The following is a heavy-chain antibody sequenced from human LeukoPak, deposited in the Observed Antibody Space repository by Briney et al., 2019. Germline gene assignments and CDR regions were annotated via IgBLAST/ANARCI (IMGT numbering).Heavy chain of an antibody. Sequence: PSQTLSLTCTVSGGSISSGDYYWSWIRQPPGKGLEWIRYIYYSGSTYYNPSLKSRVTISVDTSKNQFSLKLSSVTAADTAVYYCARVRSSRPVGPWGQGTLVTVSS. CDR2: IYYSGST. CDR3: ARVRSSRPVGP. V-gene: IGHV4-30-4*08. J-gene: IGHJ5*02. D-gene: IGHD1-26*01. CDR1: GGSISSGDYY.